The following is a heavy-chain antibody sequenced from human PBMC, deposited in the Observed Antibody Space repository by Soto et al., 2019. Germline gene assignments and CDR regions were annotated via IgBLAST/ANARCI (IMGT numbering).Heavy chain of an antibody. CDR2: IIPILGIA. CDR1: GGTFSSYI. Sequence: ASVKVSCKASGGTFSSYIISWVRQAPGQGLEWMGRIIPILGIANYAQKFQGRVTITADKSTSTAYMELSSLRSEDTAVYYCAREIAAATESASDIWGQGTMVTVSS. D-gene: IGHD6-6*01. V-gene: IGHV1-69*04. J-gene: IGHJ3*02. CDR3: AREIAAATESASDI.